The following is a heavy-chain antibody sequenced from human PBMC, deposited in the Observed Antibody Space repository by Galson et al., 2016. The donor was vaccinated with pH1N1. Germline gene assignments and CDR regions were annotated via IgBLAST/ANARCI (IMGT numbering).Heavy chain of an antibody. D-gene: IGHD6-13*01. V-gene: IGHV4-61*02. CDR2: IYFSGST. J-gene: IGHJ4*02. CDR1: SGSVSGANYY. CDR3: ARGRAKGGAGAGSSPYYFDF. Sequence: TLSLTCTVSSGSVSGANYYWTWIRQSAGKGLEWIGRIYFSGSTSYNPSLRGRVSISVDTSKNQFSLDLTSVTAADTAVYYCARGRAKGGAGAGSSPYYFDFWAWEPGSPSPQ.